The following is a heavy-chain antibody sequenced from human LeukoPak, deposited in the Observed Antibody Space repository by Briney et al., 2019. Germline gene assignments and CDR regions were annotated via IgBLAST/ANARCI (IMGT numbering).Heavy chain of an antibody. D-gene: IGHD3-10*01. CDR3: GGDSYYYGMDV. V-gene: IGHV4-59*08. J-gene: IGHJ6*02. CDR2: IYYSGST. CDR1: GGSISSYY. Sequence: SETLSLTCTVSGGSISSYYWSWIRQPPGKGLEWIGYIYYSGSTNYNPSLKSRVTISVDTSKNQFSLKLSSVTAADTAVYYCGGDSYYYGMDVWGQGTTVTVSS.